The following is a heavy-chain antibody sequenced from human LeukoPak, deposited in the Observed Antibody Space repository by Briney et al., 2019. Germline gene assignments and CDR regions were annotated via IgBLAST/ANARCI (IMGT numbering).Heavy chain of an antibody. CDR2: INPNSGGT. CDR3: ARVKSEMRTPYVDY. Sequence: ASVKVSCKASGYTFTGYYMHWVRQAPGQGLEWMGWINPNSGGTNYAQKFQGRVTMTRDTSISTAYMELSRLRSDDTAVYYCARVKSEMRTPYVDYWGQGTLVTVSS. D-gene: IGHD2-15*01. CDR1: GYTFTGYY. V-gene: IGHV1-2*02. J-gene: IGHJ4*02.